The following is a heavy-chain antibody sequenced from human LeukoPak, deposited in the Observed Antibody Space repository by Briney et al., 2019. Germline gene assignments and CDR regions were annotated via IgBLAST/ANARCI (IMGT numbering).Heavy chain of an antibody. J-gene: IGHJ1*01. D-gene: IGHD2-8*02. CDR3: ARHTVSLKYYHH. V-gene: IGHV5-51*01. CDR1: GYSFIRYW. Sequence: PGKSLKISCKASGYSFIRYWIAWARHLPGKGLEWMGIIYPGDSETRYSPSFQGQVTISAEKSISTAYLHWGSLKASGTAMYYCARHTVSLKYYHHCGRGTLVTVSS. CDR2: IYPGDSET.